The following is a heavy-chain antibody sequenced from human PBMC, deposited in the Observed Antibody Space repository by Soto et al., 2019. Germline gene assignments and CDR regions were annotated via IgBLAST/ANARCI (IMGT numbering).Heavy chain of an antibody. CDR2: ISAYNGNT. CDR3: ARDRGRPVVAATWLGVDY. CDR1: GYTFTSYG. V-gene: IGHV1-18*01. Sequence: QVQLVQSGAEVKKPGASVKVSCKASGYTFTSYGISWVRQAPGQGLEWMGWISAYNGNTNYAQKLQGRVTMTTDTATSTAYMERRSLRSDDTAVYYCARDRGRPVVAATWLGVDYWGQGTLVTVSS. J-gene: IGHJ4*02. D-gene: IGHD2-15*01.